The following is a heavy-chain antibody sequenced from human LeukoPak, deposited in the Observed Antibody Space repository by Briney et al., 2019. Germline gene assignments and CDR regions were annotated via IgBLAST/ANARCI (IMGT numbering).Heavy chain of an antibody. CDR2: ISYDGSNK. D-gene: IGHD6-19*01. V-gene: IGHV3-30*03. J-gene: IGHJ4*02. Sequence: GRSLRLSCAASGFTFSSYGMHWVRQAPGKGLEWVAVISYDGSNKYYADSVKGRFTISRDNSKNTLYLQMNSLRAEDTAVYYCARSKGGSGWKGIDYWGQGTLVTVSS. CDR1: GFTFSSYG. CDR3: ARSKGGSGWKGIDY.